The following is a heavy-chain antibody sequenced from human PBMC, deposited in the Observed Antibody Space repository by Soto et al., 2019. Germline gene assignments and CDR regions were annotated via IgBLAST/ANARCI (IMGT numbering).Heavy chain of an antibody. CDR1: GYNFITDW. J-gene: IGHJ6*02. V-gene: IGHV5-10-1*01. Sequence: GESLKISCKGSGYNFITDWISWVRQMPGKGLEWMERIDPTDSYTKYSPSFEGHVTISADKSISTAYLQWSSLKASDSAVYYCARLSRASFALDVWGQGTTVTVSS. CDR3: ARLSRASFALDV. D-gene: IGHD3-16*01. CDR2: IDPTDSYT.